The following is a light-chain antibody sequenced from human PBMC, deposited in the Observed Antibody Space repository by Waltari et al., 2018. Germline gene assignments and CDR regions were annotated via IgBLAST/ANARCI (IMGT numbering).Light chain of an antibody. V-gene: IGKV1-5*03. Sequence: SASVGDKVTITCRASQTINNWLAWYQLKPGKAPKILIYDASTLHSGVPSRFSGSRSETQFTLTISSLQPDDFATYFCHQYNTFSGSFGQGTKVEVK. CDR1: QTINNW. J-gene: IGKJ1*01. CDR3: HQYNTFSGS. CDR2: DAS.